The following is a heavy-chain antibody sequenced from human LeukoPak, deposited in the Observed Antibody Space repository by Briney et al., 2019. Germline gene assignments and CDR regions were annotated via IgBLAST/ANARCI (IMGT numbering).Heavy chain of an antibody. V-gene: IGHV1-18*01. CDR2: ISAYNGNT. D-gene: IGHD4-17*01. CDR1: GYTFTSYG. Sequence: ASVKVSCKASGYTFTSYGISWVRPAPGQGLEWMGWISAYNGNTNYAQKLQGRVTMTTDTSTSTAYMELSSLRSEDTAVYYCARDRRDYGDYFGGGDLDYWGQGTLVTVSS. CDR3: ARDRRDYGDYFGGGDLDY. J-gene: IGHJ4*02.